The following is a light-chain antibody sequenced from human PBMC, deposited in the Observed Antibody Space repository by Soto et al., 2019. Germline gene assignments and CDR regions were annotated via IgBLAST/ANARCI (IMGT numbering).Light chain of an antibody. CDR1: SSDVGGYNY. V-gene: IGLV2-14*03. J-gene: IGLJ3*02. CDR2: DVS. CDR3: SSYTSSTTGV. Sequence: QSVLTQPASVSGSPGQSITISCTGTSSDVGGYNYVSWYLQHPNKAPKLMIYDVSIRPSGISNRFSGSKSGNTASLTISGLQAEDEADYYCSSYTSSTTGVFGGGTKLTVL.